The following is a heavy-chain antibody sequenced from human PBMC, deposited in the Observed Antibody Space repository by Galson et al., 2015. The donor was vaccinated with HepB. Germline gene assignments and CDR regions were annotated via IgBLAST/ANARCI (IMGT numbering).Heavy chain of an antibody. V-gene: IGHV1-3*01. Sequence: SVKVSCKASGYTFTSYAMHWVRQAPGQRLEWMGWINAGNGNTKYSQKFQGRVTITRDTSASTAYMELSSLRSEDTAVYYCARDIDCTNGVCYISPQLDYWGQGTLVTVSS. J-gene: IGHJ4*02. CDR2: INAGNGNT. D-gene: IGHD2-8*01. CDR3: ARDIDCTNGVCYISPQLDY. CDR1: GYTFTSYA.